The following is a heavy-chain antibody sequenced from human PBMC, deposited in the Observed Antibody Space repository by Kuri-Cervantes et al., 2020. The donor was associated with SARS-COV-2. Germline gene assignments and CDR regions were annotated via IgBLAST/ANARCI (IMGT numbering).Heavy chain of an antibody. Sequence: SETLFLTCTVSGGSISSYYWSWIRQPPGKGLEWIGYIYYSGSTNYNPSLKSRVTISVDTSKNQFSLKLSSVTAADTAVYYCARWGAAADNYYYYGMDVWGQGTTVTVSS. J-gene: IGHJ6*02. CDR3: ARWGAAADNYYYYGMDV. D-gene: IGHD6-13*01. V-gene: IGHV4-59*12. CDR2: IYYSGST. CDR1: GGSISSYY.